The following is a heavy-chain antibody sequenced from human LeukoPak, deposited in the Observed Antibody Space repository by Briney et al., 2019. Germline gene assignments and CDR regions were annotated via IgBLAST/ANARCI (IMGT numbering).Heavy chain of an antibody. D-gene: IGHD6-19*01. CDR1: GGSFSVYY. Sequence: SETLSLTCAVYGGSFSVYYWSWIRQPPGKGLEWIGEINHSGSTNYNPSLKSRVTISVDTSKNQFSLKLSSVTAADTAVYYCARWCSGLYYFDYWGQGTLVTVSS. CDR2: INHSGST. CDR3: ARWCSGLYYFDY. J-gene: IGHJ4*02. V-gene: IGHV4-34*01.